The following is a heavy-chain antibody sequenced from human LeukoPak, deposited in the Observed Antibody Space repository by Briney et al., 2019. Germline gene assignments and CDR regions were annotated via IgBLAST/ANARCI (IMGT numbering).Heavy chain of an antibody. J-gene: IGHJ6*02. V-gene: IGHV3-66*01. Sequence: GGSLRLSCAASGFTVSSNYMSWVRQAPGKGLEWVSVIYSGGSTYYADSVKGRFTISRDNSKNTLYLQMNSLSAEDTAVYYCARYYYDSSGHPYGMDVWGQGTTVTVSS. D-gene: IGHD3-22*01. CDR2: IYSGGST. CDR3: ARYYYDSSGHPYGMDV. CDR1: GFTVSSNY.